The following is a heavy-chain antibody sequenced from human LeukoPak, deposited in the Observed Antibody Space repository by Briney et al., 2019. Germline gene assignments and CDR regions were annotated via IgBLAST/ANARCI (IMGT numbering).Heavy chain of an antibody. Sequence: ASVKVSCKASGYTFTSYYMHWVRQAPGQGLEWMGGIIPIFGTANYAQKFQGRVTITADKSTSTAYMELSSLRSEDTAVYYCAFGPPPCAFDIWGQGTMVTVSS. D-gene: IGHD3-10*01. CDR3: AFGPPPCAFDI. CDR2: IIPIFGTA. CDR1: GYTFTSYY. V-gene: IGHV1-69*06. J-gene: IGHJ3*02.